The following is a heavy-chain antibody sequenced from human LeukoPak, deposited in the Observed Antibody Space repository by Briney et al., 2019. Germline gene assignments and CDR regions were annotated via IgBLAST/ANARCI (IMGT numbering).Heavy chain of an antibody. CDR1: GFTFSHYW. Sequence: GGSLGLSCEASGFTFSHYWMTWYRQAPGKGLEWVANIKQDGSEKYYVDSVKGRFTISRDNAKNSLYLQMNSLRAEDTAVYYCARDISGSYPLYYYYGMDVWGQGTTVTVSS. CDR2: IKQDGSEK. D-gene: IGHD1-26*01. V-gene: IGHV3-7*01. J-gene: IGHJ6*02. CDR3: ARDISGSYPLYYYYGMDV.